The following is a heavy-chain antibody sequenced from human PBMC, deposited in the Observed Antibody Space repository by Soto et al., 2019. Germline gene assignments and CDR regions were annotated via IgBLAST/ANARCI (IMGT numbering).Heavy chain of an antibody. CDR3: ARDMGYCSSTSCYAAYGMDV. J-gene: IGHJ6*02. D-gene: IGHD2-2*01. Sequence: QVQLVQSGAEVKKPGASVKVSCKASGYTFTSYGISWVRQAPGQGLEWMGWISAYNGNTNYAQKLQGRVTMTTDTSKSTAYMELRSLRSDDTAVYYCARDMGYCSSTSCYAAYGMDVWGQGTTVTVSS. CDR2: ISAYNGNT. CDR1: GYTFTSYG. V-gene: IGHV1-18*01.